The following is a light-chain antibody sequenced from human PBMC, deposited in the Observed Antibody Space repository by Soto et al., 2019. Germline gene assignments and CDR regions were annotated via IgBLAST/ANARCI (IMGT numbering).Light chain of an antibody. CDR2: GAS. CDR1: QSVSSN. J-gene: IGKJ1*01. V-gene: IGKV3-20*01. CDR3: QHYAASPWA. Sequence: EKVITQSPATVSVSPGERPTLSWRASQSVSSNLAWYQQKPGQAPRLLIYGASNRATGIPDRFSGSGSGTDFTLTISRLDPADFAVYYCQHYAASPWAFGPGTKVDIK.